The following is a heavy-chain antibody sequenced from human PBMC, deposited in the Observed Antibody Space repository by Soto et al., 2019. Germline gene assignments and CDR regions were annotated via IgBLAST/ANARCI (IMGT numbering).Heavy chain of an antibody. Sequence: ASVTVSCKASGYTFTSYGISWVRLAPGQGLEWMGWISAYNGNTNYAQKLQGRVTMTTDTSISTAYMELSSLRSEDTAVYYCARYDYNGYYFDYWGQGTLVTVSS. V-gene: IGHV1-18*04. CDR1: GYTFTSYG. CDR3: ARYDYNGYYFDY. CDR2: ISAYNGNT. J-gene: IGHJ4*02. D-gene: IGHD4-4*01.